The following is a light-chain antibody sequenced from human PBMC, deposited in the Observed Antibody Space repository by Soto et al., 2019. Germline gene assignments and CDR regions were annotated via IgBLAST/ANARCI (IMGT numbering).Light chain of an antibody. CDR2: ETN. Sequence: QSVLTQPPSVSAASGQKVTISCSGSSSNIGKNYVSWYQQLPGTAPKLLIYETNKRPSGIPERFSGSKSGTSATLGISGLQTGDEPDYYCGTWDTSLTVVLFGGGTKLTVL. V-gene: IGLV1-51*02. CDR1: SSNIGKNY. CDR3: GTWDTSLTVVL. J-gene: IGLJ2*01.